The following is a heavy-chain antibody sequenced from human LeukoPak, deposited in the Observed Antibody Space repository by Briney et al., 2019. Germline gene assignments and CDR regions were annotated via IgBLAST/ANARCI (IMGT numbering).Heavy chain of an antibody. CDR1: GGSIGSYY. D-gene: IGHD4-17*01. J-gene: IGHJ3*02. Sequence: SETLSLTCTVSGGSIGSYYWSWIRQPPGKGLEWIGYIYYSGSTNYNPSLKSRVTISVDTSKNQFSLKLSSVTAADTAVYYCARDRSPPSVYGDYADAFDIWGQGTMVTVSS. CDR3: ARDRSPPSVYGDYADAFDI. CDR2: IYYSGST. V-gene: IGHV4-59*01.